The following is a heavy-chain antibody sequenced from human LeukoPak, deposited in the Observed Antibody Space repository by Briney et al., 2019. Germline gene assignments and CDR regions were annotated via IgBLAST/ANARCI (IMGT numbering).Heavy chain of an antibody. D-gene: IGHD2-15*01. CDR2: IGGGGGDR. CDR3: AKHLRCSGDSCYRPSYYYYGMDV. Sequence: PGGSLRLSCAVSGFTFSNHAMSWVRQAPGKGLERVSTIGGGGGDRYYADSVKGRLAISRDNSKNTLYLQMNSLRAEDTAVYYCAKHLRCSGDSCYRPSYYYYGMDVWGQGTTVTVSS. J-gene: IGHJ6*02. V-gene: IGHV3-23*01. CDR1: GFTFSNHA.